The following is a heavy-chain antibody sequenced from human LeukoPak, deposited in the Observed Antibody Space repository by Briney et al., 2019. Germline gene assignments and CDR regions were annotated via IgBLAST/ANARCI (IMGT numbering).Heavy chain of an antibody. Sequence: PSETLSLTCTVSGGSISTYYWSWLRQPPRQGLERIGHIYYSGSTNYNPSLKSRVTISVDTSKNQFSLKLSSVTAADTAVYYCSRDSNGGYSNGYAGGMGVWGQGTTVTVSS. CDR1: GGSISTYY. J-gene: IGHJ6*02. V-gene: IGHV4-59*01. CDR3: SRDSNGGYSNGYAGGMGV. CDR2: IYYSGST. D-gene: IGHD5-18*01.